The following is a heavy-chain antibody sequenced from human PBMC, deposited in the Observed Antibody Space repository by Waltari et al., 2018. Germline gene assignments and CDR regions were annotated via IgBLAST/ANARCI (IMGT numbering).Heavy chain of an antibody. V-gene: IGHV3-9*01. CDR2: ISWNSGSI. J-gene: IGHJ4*02. CDR1: GFTFDDYA. Sequence: EVQLVESGGGLVQPGRSLRLSCAASGFTFDDYAMHWVRQAPGKGLEWVSGISWNSGSIGYADSVKGRFTISRDNAKNSLYLQMNSLRAEDTALYYCAKDLYGDSSSLFDYWGQGTLVTVSS. D-gene: IGHD6-6*01. CDR3: AKDLYGDSSSLFDY.